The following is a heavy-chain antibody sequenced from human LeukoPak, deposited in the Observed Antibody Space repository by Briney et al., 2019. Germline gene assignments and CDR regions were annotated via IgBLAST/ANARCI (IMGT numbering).Heavy chain of an antibody. J-gene: IGHJ4*02. Sequence: ASVKVSCKASGYAYTSYGISWVRQAPGQGLEWMGWISCYTGNTNYAQKLQGRVTMTTDTDTNTAHMELRSLRSDDTAVYYCARCESDYYGSGSYYNCLDYWGQGTLVTVSS. CDR1: GYAYTSYG. V-gene: IGHV1-18*01. CDR3: ARCESDYYGSGSYYNCLDY. D-gene: IGHD3-10*01. CDR2: ISCYTGNT.